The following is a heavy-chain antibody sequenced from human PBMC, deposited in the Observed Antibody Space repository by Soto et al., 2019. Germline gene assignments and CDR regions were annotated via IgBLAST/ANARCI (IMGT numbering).Heavy chain of an antibody. Sequence: VASVKVSCKASGGTFSSYAISWVRQAPGQGLEWMGGIIPIFGTANYAQKFQGRVTITADESTSTAYMELSSLRSEDTAVYYCASEQLVADVYYYGMDVWGQGTTVTVSS. CDR1: GGTFSSYA. CDR2: IIPIFGTA. CDR3: ASEQLVADVYYYGMDV. J-gene: IGHJ6*02. D-gene: IGHD6-6*01. V-gene: IGHV1-69*13.